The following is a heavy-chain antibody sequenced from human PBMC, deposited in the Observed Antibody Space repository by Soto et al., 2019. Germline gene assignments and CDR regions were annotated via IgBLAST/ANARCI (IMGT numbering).Heavy chain of an antibody. D-gene: IGHD3-16*02. CDR3: TSLYYGH. CDR2: IKSKADGGTT. CDR1: EFTFNNAW. Sequence: GSLRLSCAASEFTFNNAWMNWVRQAPGKGLEWVGRIKSKADGGTTDYAAPVKGRFTISRDESQNTLYLQMNSLKTEDTAVYYCTSLYYGHWGQGTLVTVSS. V-gene: IGHV3-15*07. J-gene: IGHJ4*02.